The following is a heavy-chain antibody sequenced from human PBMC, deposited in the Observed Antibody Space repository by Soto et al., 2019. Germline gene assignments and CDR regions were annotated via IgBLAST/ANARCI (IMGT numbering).Heavy chain of an antibody. CDR3: ARDDYDFWSGYPD. D-gene: IGHD3-3*01. CDR1: GYTFTGYY. CDR2: INPNSGGT. Sequence: ASVKVSCKASGYTFTGYYMHWVRQAPGQGLEWMGWINPNSGGTNYAQKFQGRVTMTRDTSISTAYMELSRLRSDDTAVYYCARDDYDFWSGYPDWGQGTLVTVSS. J-gene: IGHJ4*02. V-gene: IGHV1-2*02.